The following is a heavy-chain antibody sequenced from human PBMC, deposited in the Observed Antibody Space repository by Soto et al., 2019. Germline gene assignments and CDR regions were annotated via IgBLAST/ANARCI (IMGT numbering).Heavy chain of an antibody. CDR3: ARAPSKVAVFGRYYFDY. J-gene: IGHJ4*02. CDR2: IYYSGGT. V-gene: IGHV4-59*01. D-gene: IGHD3-3*01. CDR1: GGSISNYY. Sequence: SETLSLTCTVSGGSISNYYWSWIRQPPGQGLEWTGYIYYSGGTYYSPSLESRVTITVDTSKNQFSLKLSSVTAADTAVYYCARAPSKVAVFGRYYFDYWGQGTLVTVS.